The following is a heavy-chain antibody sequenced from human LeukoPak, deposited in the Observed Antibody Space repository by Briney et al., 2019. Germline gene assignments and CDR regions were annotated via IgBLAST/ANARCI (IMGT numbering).Heavy chain of an antibody. CDR2: IRKQSDGGTA. Sequence: GGSLRLSCAASGFTVNQAWKSWVRQAPGEGGEWGGRIRKQSDGGTADSAAPVKGRFTILRDDSKNMVYLQMSSLRPEDTALYYCTTSLGPGELSGFDHWGQGTLVTVAS. CDR3: TTSLGPGELSGFDH. J-gene: IGHJ4*02. V-gene: IGHV3-15*01. CDR1: GFTVNQAW. D-gene: IGHD3-10*01.